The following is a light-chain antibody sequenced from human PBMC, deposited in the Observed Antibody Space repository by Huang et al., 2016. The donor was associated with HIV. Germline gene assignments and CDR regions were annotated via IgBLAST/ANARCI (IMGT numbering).Light chain of an antibody. CDR1: QAIAKS. CDR2: AAS. J-gene: IGKJ2*01. CDR3: QQYHSTPYT. Sequence: DIQMTQSPSSPSASLRNRVTITCRASQAIAKSLAWYQQKPGNAPKLLLYAASRLESGIPYRFSGSGSGTDYTLTISSLQPEDFATYYCQQYHSTPYTFGQGTKLEIK. V-gene: IGKV1-NL1*01.